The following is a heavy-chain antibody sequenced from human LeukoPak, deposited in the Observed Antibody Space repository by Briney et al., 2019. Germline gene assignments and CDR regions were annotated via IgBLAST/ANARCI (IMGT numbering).Heavy chain of an antibody. CDR1: GFTFDDYA. D-gene: IGHD1-26*01. J-gene: IGHJ4*02. Sequence: GGSLRLSCAASGFTFDDYAMHWVRQDPGKGLEWVSGISWNSGSIGYADSVKGRFTISRDNAKNSLYLQMNSLRAEDTALYYCAKDITGGSYGFDYWGQGTLVTVSS. CDR3: AKDITGGSYGFDY. CDR2: ISWNSGSI. V-gene: IGHV3-9*01.